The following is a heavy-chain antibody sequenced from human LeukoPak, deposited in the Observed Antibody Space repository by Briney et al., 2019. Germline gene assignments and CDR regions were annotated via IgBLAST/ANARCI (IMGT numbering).Heavy chain of an antibody. V-gene: IGHV3-23*01. CDR1: GFTFSSYA. D-gene: IGHD6-19*01. Sequence: GGSLRLSCAAYGFTFSSYAMSWVRQAPGKGLEWVSAISGSGGSTYYADSVKGRFTISRDNSKNTLYLQMNSLRAEDTAVYYCAAGSSSGWFPFDYWGQGTLVTVSS. CDR3: AAGSSSGWFPFDY. CDR2: ISGSGGST. J-gene: IGHJ4*02.